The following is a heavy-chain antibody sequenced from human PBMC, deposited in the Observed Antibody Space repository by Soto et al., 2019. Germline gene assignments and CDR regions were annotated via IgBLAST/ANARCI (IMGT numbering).Heavy chain of an antibody. Sequence: EVQLVESGGGLVKPGGSLRLSCAASGFTFRNAWMIWVRQAPGKGLEWVGRIKSEIDGGTTDYAMSVKGRFTISRDDSKNTLVLQMNSLKPEDTALYYCTTEGKENSGYYVGYSDHWGQGTLVTVSS. CDR1: GFTFRNAW. D-gene: IGHD3-3*01. J-gene: IGHJ4*02. V-gene: IGHV3-15*01. CDR2: IKSEIDGGTT. CDR3: TTEGKENSGYYVGYSDH.